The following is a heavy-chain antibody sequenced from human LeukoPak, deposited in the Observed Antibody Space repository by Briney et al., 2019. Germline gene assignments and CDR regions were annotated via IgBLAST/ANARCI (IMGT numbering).Heavy chain of an antibody. CDR2: ISGTSTAT. V-gene: IGHV3-48*02. CDR3: ARGGGGSYSDAFDI. J-gene: IGHJ3*02. CDR1: GFTFSSSN. Sequence: GGSLRVSCAASGFTFSSSNMHWVRQAPGKGLEWVSFISGTSTATHYADSVKGRFTISRDIGRKSLYLQMNSLRDEDTAVYYCARGGGGSYSDAFDIWGQGTVVTVSS. D-gene: IGHD2-15*01.